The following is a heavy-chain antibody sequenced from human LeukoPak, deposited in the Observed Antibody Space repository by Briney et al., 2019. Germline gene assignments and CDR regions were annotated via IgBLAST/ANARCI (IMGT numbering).Heavy chain of an antibody. J-gene: IGHJ5*02. Sequence: GSSVKVSCKASGGTFSSYAISWVRQAPGQGLEWMGGIIPIFGTANYEQKFQGRVTITTDESTSTAYMELSSLRSEDTAVYYCARGLEGDNWFDPWGQGTLVTVSS. CDR2: IIPIFGTA. D-gene: IGHD3-16*01. CDR3: ARGLEGDNWFDP. V-gene: IGHV1-69*05. CDR1: GGTFSSYA.